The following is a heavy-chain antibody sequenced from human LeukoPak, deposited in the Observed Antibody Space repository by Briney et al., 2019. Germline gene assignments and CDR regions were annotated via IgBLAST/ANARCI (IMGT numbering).Heavy chain of an antibody. CDR2: ISYTGGT. V-gene: IGHV4-31*03. D-gene: IGHD1-26*01. Sequence: SETLSLTCTVSGGSVNNGPDYWSWIRQHPGKGLEWIGYISYTGGTYYNPSLESRVSMSVDTSKNQFSLKLSSVTAADTAMYYCARIIVGANFHYWGQGTLVTVSS. CDR3: ARIIVGANFHY. CDR1: GGSVNNGPDY. J-gene: IGHJ4*02.